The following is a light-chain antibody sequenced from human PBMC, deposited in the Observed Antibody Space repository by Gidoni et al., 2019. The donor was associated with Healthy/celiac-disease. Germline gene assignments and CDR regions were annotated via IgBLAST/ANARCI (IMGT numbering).Light chain of an antibody. V-gene: IGKV1-39*01. CDR3: QQSYSFPT. Sequence: DIQMTPSPSSLSASVGDRVTITCRASQSISSYLNWYQQKPGKAPKLLIYAASSLQSGVPSRFSGSGSGTDFTLTISSLQPEDFATYYCQQSYSFPTFGQGTKVEIK. J-gene: IGKJ1*01. CDR2: AAS. CDR1: QSISSY.